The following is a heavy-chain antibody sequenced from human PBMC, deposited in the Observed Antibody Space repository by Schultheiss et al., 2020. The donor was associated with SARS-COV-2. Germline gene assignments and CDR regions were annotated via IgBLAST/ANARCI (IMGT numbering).Heavy chain of an antibody. CDR3: ARDLFDSSGYYFDY. V-gene: IGHV3-33*01. CDR1: GFTFSSYG. J-gene: IGHJ4*02. D-gene: IGHD3-22*01. CDR2: IWYDGSNK. Sequence: GGSLRLSCAASGFTFSSYGMHWVRQAPGKGLEWVAVIWYDGSNKYYADSVKGRFTISRDNSKNTLYLQMNSLRAEDTAVYYCARDLFDSSGYYFDYWGQGTLVTVSS.